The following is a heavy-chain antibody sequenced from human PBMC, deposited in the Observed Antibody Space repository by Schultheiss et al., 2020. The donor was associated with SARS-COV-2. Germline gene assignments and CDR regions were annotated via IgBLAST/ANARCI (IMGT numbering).Heavy chain of an antibody. CDR1: GGSVSSGSYY. CDR2: IYTSGST. CDR3: ARGRYYYGSGS. Sequence: SQTLSLTCTVSGGSVSSGSYYWSWIRQPPGKGLEWIGRIYTSGSTNYNPSLKSRVTISVDTSKNQFSLKLSSVTAADTAVYYCARGRYYYGSGSWGQGTLVTVSS. D-gene: IGHD3-10*01. J-gene: IGHJ4*02. V-gene: IGHV4-61*02.